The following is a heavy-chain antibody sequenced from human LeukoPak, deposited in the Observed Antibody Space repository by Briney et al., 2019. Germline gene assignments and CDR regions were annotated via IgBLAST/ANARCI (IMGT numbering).Heavy chain of an antibody. Sequence: GGSLRLSCAASGFTFSSYAMSWVRQAPGKGLEWVSRINNDGSYINYADSVKGRFTFSRDNAKNTLNLQMNGLRAEDTAVYFCARDGSAYNLDYWGQGVLVTVSS. CDR3: ARDGSAYNLDY. J-gene: IGHJ4*02. V-gene: IGHV3-74*01. D-gene: IGHD5-24*01. CDR2: INNDGSYI. CDR1: GFTFSSYA.